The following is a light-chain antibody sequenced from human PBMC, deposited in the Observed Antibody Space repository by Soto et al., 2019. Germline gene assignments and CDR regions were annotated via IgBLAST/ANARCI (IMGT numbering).Light chain of an antibody. CDR2: WAS. Sequence: DIVMTKSTDSLAVSLGERAIINCKSSQSVLYSSNNKNYLAWYQQKPGQPPNLLIYWASTRESGVPDRFSGSGSGTDFTLTISSLQAEDVAVYYCQQYYSTPYTFGQGTKLEIK. V-gene: IGKV4-1*01. J-gene: IGKJ2*01. CDR1: QSVLYSSNNKNY. CDR3: QQYYSTPYT.